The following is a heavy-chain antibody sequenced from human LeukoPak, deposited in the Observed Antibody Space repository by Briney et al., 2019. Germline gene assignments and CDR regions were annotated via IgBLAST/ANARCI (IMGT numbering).Heavy chain of an antibody. J-gene: IGHJ4*02. D-gene: IGHD3-10*01. CDR2: IYYSGST. V-gene: IGHV4-59*01. Sequence: SETLSLTCTVSGGSICSYYWSWIRQPPGKGLGWIGYIYYSGSTNYNPSLKSRVTISVDTSKNQFSLKLSSVTAADTAVYYCARVGTYGSGSYLSWLDYWGQGTLVTVSS. CDR1: GGSICSYY. CDR3: ARVGTYGSGSYLSWLDY.